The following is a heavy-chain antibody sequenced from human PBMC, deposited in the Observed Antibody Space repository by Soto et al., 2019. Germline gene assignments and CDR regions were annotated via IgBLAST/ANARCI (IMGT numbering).Heavy chain of an antibody. CDR3: ATEAYSYYESSGLKDY. CDR1: GFTFSSYS. J-gene: IGHJ4*02. V-gene: IGHV3-23*01. Sequence: PVGSLRLSCAASGFTFSSYSMSWVRQSPGKGLEWVSAISGSGGSTYYADSVKGRFTISRDNSKNTLYLQMNSLRAEDTAVYYCATEAYSYYESSGLKDYWGQGTLVTVSS. D-gene: IGHD3-22*01. CDR2: ISGSGGST.